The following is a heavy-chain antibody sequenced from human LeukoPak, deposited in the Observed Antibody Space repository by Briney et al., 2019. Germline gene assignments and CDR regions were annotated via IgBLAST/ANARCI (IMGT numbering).Heavy chain of an antibody. V-gene: IGHV4-59*08. Sequence: PSETLSLTCTVSGGSITSYYWSWIRQPPGKELEWIGYIYYSGSANYNPSLKSRVTISVDPSKNQFSVKLSFVTAADTAVYYCARHLETTPKRRDGFDYWGQGTLVTVSS. CDR2: IYYSGSA. CDR3: ARHLETTPKRRDGFDY. CDR1: GGSITSYY. J-gene: IGHJ4*02. D-gene: IGHD1/OR15-1a*01.